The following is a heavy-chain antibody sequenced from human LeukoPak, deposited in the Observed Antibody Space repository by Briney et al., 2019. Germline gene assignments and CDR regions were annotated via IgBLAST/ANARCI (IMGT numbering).Heavy chain of an antibody. V-gene: IGHV3-21*01. Sequence: GGALSLCCACSGFTFNSYSMNWVRPAPGKGLEWGSSISSSSSYIYYVDSVKGRFTSSRDNATNSLYLQMNRQRAEDTAVYYCARPPWGSGSFGYYYGMDVWGKGTTVTVSS. J-gene: IGHJ6*04. CDR1: GFTFNSYS. CDR3: ARPPWGSGSFGYYYGMDV. D-gene: IGHD3-10*01. CDR2: ISSSSSYI.